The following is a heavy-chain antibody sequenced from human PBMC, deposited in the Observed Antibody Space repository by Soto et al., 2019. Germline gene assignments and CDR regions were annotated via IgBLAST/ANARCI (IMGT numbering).Heavy chain of an antibody. CDR3: ARVHGRSIPYYFDY. CDR1: GYTFTSYG. Sequence: ASVKVSCKSSGYTFTSYGISWVRQAPGQGLEWMGWISAYNGNTNYAQKLQGRVTMTTDTSTSTAYMELRGLRSDDTAVYYCARVHGRSIPYYFDYWGQGTLVTVSS. V-gene: IGHV1-18*01. CDR2: ISAYNGNT. D-gene: IGHD4-17*01. J-gene: IGHJ4*02.